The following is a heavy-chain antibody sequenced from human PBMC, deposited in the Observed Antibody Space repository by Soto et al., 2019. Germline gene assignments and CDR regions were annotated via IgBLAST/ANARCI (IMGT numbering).Heavy chain of an antibody. CDR2: ISSSSYI. CDR1: GFTFSSYS. V-gene: IGHV3-21*01. Sequence: PGGSLRLSCAASGFTFSSYSMNWVRQAPGKGLEWVSSISSSSYIYYADSVKGRFTISRDNAKNSPYLQMNSLRAEDTAVYYCARGRKTTAGPFDYWGQGTLVTVSS. D-gene: IGHD4-17*01. CDR3: ARGRKTTAGPFDY. J-gene: IGHJ4*02.